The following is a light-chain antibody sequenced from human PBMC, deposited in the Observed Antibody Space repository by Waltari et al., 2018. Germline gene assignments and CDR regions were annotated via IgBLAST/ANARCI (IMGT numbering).Light chain of an antibody. Sequence: QSLLTQSPSASGTPGQRVSISCSGSSSNIGNNHVFWYQHFPGTAPRLLIYDTDRRPSVAPERFSASKSGTSASLSSSGLRSEDEADYYCAAWDDSRSVVFGGGTRLTVL. J-gene: IGLJ2*01. CDR1: SSNIGNNH. CDR2: DTD. V-gene: IGLV1-47*01. CDR3: AAWDDSRSVV.